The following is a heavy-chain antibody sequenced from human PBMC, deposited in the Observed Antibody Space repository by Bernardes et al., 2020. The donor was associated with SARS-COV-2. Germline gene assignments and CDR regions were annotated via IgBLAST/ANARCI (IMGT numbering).Heavy chain of an antibody. Sequence: GGSLRLSCAASGFTVSSNYMNWVRQAPGKGLEWVSVLYSGGTTYFADSVKGRFTISRDNSKNTLYLQLNSLRAEDTAVYFCAIAWNFDPWGRVTLVTVSS. CDR3: AIAWNFDP. CDR1: GFTVSSNY. V-gene: IGHV3-53*01. CDR2: LYSGGTT. J-gene: IGHJ2*01.